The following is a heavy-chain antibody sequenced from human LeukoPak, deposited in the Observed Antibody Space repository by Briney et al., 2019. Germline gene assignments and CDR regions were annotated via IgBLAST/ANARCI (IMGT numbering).Heavy chain of an antibody. CDR2: ISYDGSNK. J-gene: IGHJ4*02. CDR3: ARDSHDGSPFDY. Sequence: GGSLRLSCAASGFTFSSYAMHWVRQAPGKGLEWVAVISYDGSNKYYADSVKGRFTISRDNSKNTLYLQMNSLRAEDTAVYYCARDSHDGSPFDYWGQGTLVTVSS. CDR1: GFTFSSYA. V-gene: IGHV3-30-3*01. D-gene: IGHD1-26*01.